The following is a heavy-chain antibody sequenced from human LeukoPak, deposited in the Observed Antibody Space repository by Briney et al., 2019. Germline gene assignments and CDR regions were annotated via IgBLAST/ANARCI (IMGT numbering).Heavy chain of an antibody. J-gene: IGHJ4*02. CDR3: ARGGGGPSFDY. D-gene: IGHD4-23*01. Sequence: SETLSLTCTVSGVSISSYYWGWIHQPPGKGLEWIGEINHSGSTNYNLSLKSRVTISVDTSKNQFSLKLSSVTAADTAVYYCARGGGGPSFDYWGQGTLVTVSS. CDR1: GVSISSYY. V-gene: IGHV4-34*01. CDR2: INHSGST.